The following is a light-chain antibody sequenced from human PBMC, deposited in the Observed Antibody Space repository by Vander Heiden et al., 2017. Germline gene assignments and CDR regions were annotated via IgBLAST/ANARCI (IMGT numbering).Light chain of an antibody. V-gene: IGKV3-20*01. CDR1: QSVSSSY. Sequence: EIVLTQSPGTLSLSPGERATLSCRASQSVSSSYLAWYQQKPGQAPRLLIYGASSRATGSPDRFSGSGYGKDFTLTISRLEPEEFAVYYCQQYGSAHQGVFTFGHGTKVDIK. J-gene: IGKJ3*01. CDR2: GAS. CDR3: QQYGSAHQGVFT.